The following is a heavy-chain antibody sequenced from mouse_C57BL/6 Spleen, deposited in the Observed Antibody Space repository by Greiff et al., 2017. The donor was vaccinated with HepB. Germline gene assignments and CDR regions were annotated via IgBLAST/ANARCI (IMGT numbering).Heavy chain of an antibody. CDR3: ARGGSYDYPEAWFAY. J-gene: IGHJ3*01. V-gene: IGHV1-82*01. CDR2: IYPGDGDT. D-gene: IGHD2-4*01. Sequence: VQLQESGPELVKPGASVKISCKASGYAFSSSWMNWVKQRPGKGLEWIGRIYPGDGDTNYNGKFKGKATLTADKSSSTAYMQLSRLTSEDSAVYFCARGGSYDYPEAWFAYWGQGTLVTVSA. CDR1: GYAFSSSW.